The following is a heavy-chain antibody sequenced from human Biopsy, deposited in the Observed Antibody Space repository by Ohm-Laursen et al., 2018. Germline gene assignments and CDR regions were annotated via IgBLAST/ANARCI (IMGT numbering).Heavy chain of an antibody. CDR3: AKGQDLRGGAEYFQH. CDR2: INPHSGTT. CDR1: GYTFTGQD. J-gene: IGHJ1*01. V-gene: IGHV1-2*02. Sequence: ASVKVSCKASGYTFTGQDLHWVRQVPGQGLEWMGWINPHSGTTKFAQDFQGRVTMTRDTSITTAYMELRRLRSDDTAVYYCAKGQDLRGGAEYFQHWGQGALVTVSS. D-gene: IGHD2-15*01.